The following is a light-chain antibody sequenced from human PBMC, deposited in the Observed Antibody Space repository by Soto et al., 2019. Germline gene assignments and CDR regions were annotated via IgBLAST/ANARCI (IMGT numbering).Light chain of an antibody. J-gene: IGKJ3*01. CDR3: QQYGSSPLFT. CDR1: QSVSSSY. V-gene: IGKV3-20*01. Sequence: IVLTQSPGTLSLSPGERATLSCRTSQSVSSSYLAWYQQKPGQAPRLLIYGASSRATGIPDRFSGSGSGTDFTLTISRLEPEDFAVYYCQQYGSSPLFTFGPGTKVDIK. CDR2: GAS.